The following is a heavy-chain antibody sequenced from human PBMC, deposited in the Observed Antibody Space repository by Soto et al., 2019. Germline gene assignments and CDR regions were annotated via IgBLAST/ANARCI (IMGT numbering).Heavy chain of an antibody. CDR1: GFTFSSYS. V-gene: IGHV3-23*01. CDR2: ISGSGGST. Sequence: GGSLRLSCAVSGFTFSSYSMNWVRQASGKGLEWVLAISGSGGSTYYADSVKGRFTISRDNSKNTLYLQMNSLRAEDTAVYYCAKYPSHDYGDYWYFDPWGRGTLVTVSS. J-gene: IGHJ2*01. CDR3: AKYPSHDYGDYWYFDP. D-gene: IGHD4-17*01.